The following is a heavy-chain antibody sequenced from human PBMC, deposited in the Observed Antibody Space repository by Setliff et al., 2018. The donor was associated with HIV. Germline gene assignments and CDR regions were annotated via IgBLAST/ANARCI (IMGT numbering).Heavy chain of an antibody. D-gene: IGHD5-12*01. V-gene: IGHV1-8*03. CDR1: GYTFTSYD. J-gene: IGHJ5*01. Sequence: ASVKVSCKASGYTFTSYDINWVRQATGQGLEWMGWMNPNNGNTAYAQKFQDRVTITRDTSANTGYMELSGLRSEDTAVYYCARDRVPKRGYTYREPDFDSWGQGTLVTVSS. CDR3: ARDRVPKRGYTYREPDFDS. CDR2: MNPNNGNT.